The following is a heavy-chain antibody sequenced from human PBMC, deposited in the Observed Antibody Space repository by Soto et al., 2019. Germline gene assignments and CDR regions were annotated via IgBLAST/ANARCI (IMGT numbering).Heavy chain of an antibody. V-gene: IGHV3-15*07. Sequence: EVQLVESGGCLVKPGGSLTLSCAASGFTFSHAWLHWFRQPPGKGLEWACRIKRKSDGGATNYAAPVQGRFTISRDDPRNTLYLQMNSRKTEDTAVYYCATLYHFDPWGEGTLVTVSS. J-gene: IGHJ5*02. CDR1: GFTFSHAW. D-gene: IGHD2-2*01. CDR3: ATLYHFDP. CDR2: IKRKSDGGAT.